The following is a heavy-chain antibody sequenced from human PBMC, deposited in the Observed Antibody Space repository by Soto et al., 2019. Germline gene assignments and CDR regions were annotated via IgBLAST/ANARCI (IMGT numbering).Heavy chain of an antibody. CDR2: IYYGDYT. CDR1: GDSVTGSSYY. D-gene: IGHD3-10*01. J-gene: IGHJ6*02. CDR3: AAGKVSANAYGSPLPYHYYGLDV. Sequence: QVQLRESGPGLVKPSETLSLTCTVSGDSVTGSSYYWSWVRQSPGKGLEWLAYIYYGDYTNYNPSLECRVTISADTSKKQVSLKLSSVTASDSAVYFCAAGKVSANAYGSPLPYHYYGLDVWGQGTMVTVSS. V-gene: IGHV4-61*01.